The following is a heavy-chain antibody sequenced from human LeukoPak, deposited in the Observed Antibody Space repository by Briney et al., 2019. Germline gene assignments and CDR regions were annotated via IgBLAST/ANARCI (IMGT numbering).Heavy chain of an antibody. CDR2: IRYDGSNK. D-gene: IGHD6-19*01. CDR3: AKDASPVSYSSGWYPPFDY. CDR1: GFTFSSYG. Sequence: GGSLRLSCAASGFTFSSYGMHWVRQAPGKGLEWVAVIRYDGSNKYYVDSEKGRFTISRDNSKNTLYLQMNSLRAEDTAVYYCAKDASPVSYSSGWYPPFDYWGQGTLVTVSS. J-gene: IGHJ4*02. V-gene: IGHV3-33*06.